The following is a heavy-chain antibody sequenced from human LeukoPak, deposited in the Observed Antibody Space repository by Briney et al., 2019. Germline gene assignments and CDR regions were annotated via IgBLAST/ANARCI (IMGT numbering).Heavy chain of an antibody. CDR2: INHSGST. V-gene: IGHV4-34*01. CDR1: GGSFSGYY. J-gene: IGHJ4*02. CDR3: ARRVGPYDY. D-gene: IGHD1-26*01. Sequence: PSETLSLTCAVYGGSFSGYYWSWIRQPPGKGLEWIGEINHSGSTYYNPSLKSRVTISVDTSKNQFSLKLSSVTAADTAVYYCARRVGPYDYWGQGTLVTVSS.